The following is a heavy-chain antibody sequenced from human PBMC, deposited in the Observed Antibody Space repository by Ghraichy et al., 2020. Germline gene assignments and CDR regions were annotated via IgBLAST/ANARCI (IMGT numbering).Heavy chain of an antibody. D-gene: IGHD1-1*01. V-gene: IGHV3-21*01. CDR1: GFTFSAYA. CDR3: ARLTTTRFDY. CDR2: ISGTSSNI. J-gene: IGHJ4*02. Sequence: LSLTCVASGFTFSAYAMAWVRQAPGEGLEWFSYISGTSSNIYYADSVRGRFTMSRDNARNSLYLQMNSLRADDTGVYYCARLTTTRFDYWGQGTLVTVSS.